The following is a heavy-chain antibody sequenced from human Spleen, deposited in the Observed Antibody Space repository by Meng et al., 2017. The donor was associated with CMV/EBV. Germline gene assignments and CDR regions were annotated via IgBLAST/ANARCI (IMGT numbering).Heavy chain of an antibody. CDR1: GFTFSDYY. J-gene: IGHJ4*02. CDR3: AKAYGGSYSYFDY. V-gene: IGHV3-11*04. CDR2: ISSSGSTI. D-gene: IGHD1-26*01. Sequence: ASGFTFSDYYMSWIRQAPGKGLEWVSYISSSGSTIYYADSVKGRFTISRDNAKNSLYLQMNSLRAEDTAVYYCAKAYGGSYSYFDYWGQGTLVTVSS.